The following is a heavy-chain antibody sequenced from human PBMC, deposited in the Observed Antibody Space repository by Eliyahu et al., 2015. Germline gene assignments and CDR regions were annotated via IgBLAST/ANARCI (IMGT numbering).Heavy chain of an antibody. CDR1: GGSXSSSSYS. CDR3: ARQGTDYGGNYFDY. D-gene: IGHD4-23*01. J-gene: IGHJ4*02. Sequence: QLQLQESGPGLVKPSETLSLTCTVSGGSXSSSSYSWGWIRLPPGKGLEWIGSMYYSGXXYYNPSLKSRVTISVDTSKNQFSLKLSSVTAADTAVYYCARQGTDYGGNYFDYWGQGTLVTVSS. CDR2: MYYSGXX. V-gene: IGHV4-39*01.